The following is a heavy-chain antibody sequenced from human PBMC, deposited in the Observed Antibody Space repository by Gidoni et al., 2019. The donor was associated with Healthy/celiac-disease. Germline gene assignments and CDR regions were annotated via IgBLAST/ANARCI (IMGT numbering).Heavy chain of an antibody. CDR3: ARVPDILTGYPYYYYGMDV. V-gene: IGHV1-69*01. CDR1: GGTFSSYA. CDR2: IIPICGTA. D-gene: IGHD3-9*01. J-gene: IGHJ6*02. Sequence: QVQLVQSGAEVKKPGSSVKVSCKASGGTFSSYAISWVRQAPGKGLEWMGGIIPICGTANDAQKFQGRVTITADESTSTAYMELSSLRSEDTAVYYCARVPDILTGYPYYYYGMDVWGQGTTVTVSS.